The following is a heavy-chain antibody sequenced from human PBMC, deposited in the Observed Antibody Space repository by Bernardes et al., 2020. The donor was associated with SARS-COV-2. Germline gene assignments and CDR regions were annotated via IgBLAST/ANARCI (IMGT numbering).Heavy chain of an antibody. CDR3: AKSAAAGTLLALSD. CDR1: GSTFRNSV. CDR2: ISAKAITT. D-gene: IGHD6-13*01. J-gene: IGHJ4*02. V-gene: IGHV3-23*01. Sequence: GGSLRLSCIASGSTFRNSVMNWVRQAPGKGLEWVSLISAKAITTHYADSVKGRFTISRDNSQDTLYLQMNSLRPEDTAVYFCAKSAAAGTLLALSDWGQGTLVTVSS.